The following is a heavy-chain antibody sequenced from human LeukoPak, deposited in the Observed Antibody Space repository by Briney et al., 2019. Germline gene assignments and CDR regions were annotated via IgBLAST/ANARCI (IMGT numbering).Heavy chain of an antibody. CDR2: ISSDSNYI. CDR3: ARGYYYDSSGYYY. D-gene: IGHD3-22*01. J-gene: IGHJ4*02. Sequence: GGSLRLSCAASGFTFSSYSMNWVRQAPGKGLEWVSSISSDSNYIFYADSVQGRFTISRDNAENSLFLQMNSLRAEDTAVYYCARGYYYDSSGYYYWGQGTLVTVCS. V-gene: IGHV3-21*01. CDR1: GFTFSSYS.